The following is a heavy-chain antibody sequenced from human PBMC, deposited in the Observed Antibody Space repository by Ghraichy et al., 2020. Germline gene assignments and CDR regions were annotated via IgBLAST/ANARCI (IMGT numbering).Heavy chain of an antibody. V-gene: IGHV1-69*13. J-gene: IGHJ6*02. Sequence: SVKVSCKASGGTFSSYAISWVRQAPGQGLEWMGGIIPIFGTANYAQKFQGRVTITADESTSTAYMELSSLRSEDTAVYYCARAVVAAPSYDYYGMDVWGQGTTVTVSS. D-gene: IGHD2-15*01. CDR2: IIPIFGTA. CDR1: GGTFSSYA. CDR3: ARAVVAAPSYDYYGMDV.